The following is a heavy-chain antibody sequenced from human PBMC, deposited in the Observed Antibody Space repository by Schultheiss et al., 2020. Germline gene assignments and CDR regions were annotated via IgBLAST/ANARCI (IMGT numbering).Heavy chain of an antibody. D-gene: IGHD3-3*01. CDR1: GFTFSSYG. CDR3: AKKYYDFWSGYWSLDY. Sequence: GGSLRLSCAASGFTFSSYGMHWVRQAPGKGLEWVAVISYDGSNKYYADSVKGRFTISRDNSKNTLYLQMNSLRAEDTAVYYCAKKYYDFWSGYWSLDYWG. J-gene: IGHJ4*01. V-gene: IGHV3-30*18. CDR2: ISYDGSNK.